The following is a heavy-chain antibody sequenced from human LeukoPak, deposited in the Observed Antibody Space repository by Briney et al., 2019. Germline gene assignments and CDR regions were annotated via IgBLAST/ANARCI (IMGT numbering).Heavy chain of an antibody. CDR2: IYYSGST. D-gene: IGHD3-16*02. J-gene: IGHJ4*02. CDR1: GGSISSSSYY. CDR3: ARRTGEDVWGSYRYPFDY. Sequence: SETLSLTCTVSGGSISSSSYYWGWIRQPPGKGLEWIGSIYYSGSTYYNPSLKSRVTISVDTSKNQFSLKLSSVTAADTAVYYCARRTGEDVWGSYRYPFDYWGQGTLVTVSS. V-gene: IGHV4-39*01.